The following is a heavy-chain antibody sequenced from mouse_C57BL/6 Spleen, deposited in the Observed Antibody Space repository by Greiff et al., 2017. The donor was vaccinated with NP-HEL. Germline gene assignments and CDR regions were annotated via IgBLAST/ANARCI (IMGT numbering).Heavy chain of an antibody. V-gene: IGHV5-4*01. CDR2: ISDGGSYT. CDR1: GFTFSSYA. J-gene: IGHJ4*01. D-gene: IGHD1-1*01. Sequence: EVHLVESGGGLVKPGGSLKLSCAASGFTFSSYAMSWVRQTPEKRLEWVATISDGGSYTYYPDNVKGRFTISRDNAKNNLYLQMSHLKSEDTAMYYCAREGTTVVARGYAMDYWGQGTSVTVSS. CDR3: AREGTTVVARGYAMDY.